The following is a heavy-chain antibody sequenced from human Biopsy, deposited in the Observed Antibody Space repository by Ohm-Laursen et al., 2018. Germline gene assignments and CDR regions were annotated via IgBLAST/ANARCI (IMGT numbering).Heavy chain of an antibody. Sequence: SLRLSCSASGFTFNDFAMTWIRQAPGRGLEWVSYISGGGTIYYGDSMKGRVTISRDNAKNSLYLQMHSLRAEDTAVYYCARDTRWSPYSMDVWGQGTTVTVSS. CDR1: GFTFNDFA. V-gene: IGHV3-11*01. CDR2: ISGGGTI. CDR3: ARDTRWSPYSMDV. J-gene: IGHJ6*02. D-gene: IGHD4-23*01.